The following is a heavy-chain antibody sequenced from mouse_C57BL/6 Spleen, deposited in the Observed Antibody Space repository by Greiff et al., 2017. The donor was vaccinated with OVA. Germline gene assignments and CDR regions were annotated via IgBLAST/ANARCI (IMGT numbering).Heavy chain of an antibody. D-gene: IGHD1-1*01. V-gene: IGHV5-4*01. CDR2: ISDGGSYT. J-gene: IGHJ4*01. CDR3: ARGPDYYGRRDYAMDY. CDR1: GFTFSSYA. Sequence: EVQVVESGGGLVKPGGSLKLSCAASGFTFSSYAMSWVRQTPEKRLEWVATISDGGSYTYYPDNVKGRFTISRDNAKNNLYLQMSHLKSEDTAMYYCARGPDYYGRRDYAMDYWGQGTSVTVSS.